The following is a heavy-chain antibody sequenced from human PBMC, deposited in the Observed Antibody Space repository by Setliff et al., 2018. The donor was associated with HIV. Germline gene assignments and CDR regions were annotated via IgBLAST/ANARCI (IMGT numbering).Heavy chain of an antibody. Sequence: GASVKVSCKASGYTFTSHDINWVRQATGQGLEWMGWMNPNSGNTGYAQKFQGRVTMTRNTSISTAYMELSSLRSEDTAVYYCARGSSYSSSWYVFRPQALNDAFDIWAQGTMVTVSS. CDR1: GYTFTSHD. CDR2: MNPNSGNT. V-gene: IGHV1-8*02. D-gene: IGHD6-13*01. J-gene: IGHJ3*02. CDR3: ARGSSYSSSWYVFRPQALNDAFDI.